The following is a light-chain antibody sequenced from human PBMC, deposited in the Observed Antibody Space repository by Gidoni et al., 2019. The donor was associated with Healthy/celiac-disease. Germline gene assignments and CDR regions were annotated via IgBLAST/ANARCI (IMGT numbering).Light chain of an antibody. CDR3: QQSYSTPRT. CDR2: AAT. Sequence: IQMTQSPSSLSAPVGDRVTITCRASQSISSYLNWYQQKPGKAPKLLIYAATSLQSGVPSRFSGSGSGTDFTLTISSLQPEDFATYSCQQSYSTPRTFGQGTKVEIK. J-gene: IGKJ1*01. CDR1: QSISSY. V-gene: IGKV1-39*01.